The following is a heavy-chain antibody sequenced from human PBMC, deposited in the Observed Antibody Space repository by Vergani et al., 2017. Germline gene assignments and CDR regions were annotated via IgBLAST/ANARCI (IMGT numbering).Heavy chain of an antibody. CDR2: ISTNGGTT. Sequence: EVQLVESGGGLVQPGGSLRLSCSTFGFTFSSYAMYWVRQAPGKGLEVVSSISTNGGTTYYADSVKGRFTISRDNSESTLHLQMTSLRAEDTAVYYCANIAAPGPRGRGTGNWGQGTLVTVSS. CDR3: ANIAAPGPRGRGTGN. D-gene: IGHD6-13*01. J-gene: IGHJ4*02. CDR1: GFTFSSYA. V-gene: IGHV3-64D*06.